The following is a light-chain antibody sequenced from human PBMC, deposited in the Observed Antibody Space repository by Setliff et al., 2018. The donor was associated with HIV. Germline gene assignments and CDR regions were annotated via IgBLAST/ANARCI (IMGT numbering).Light chain of an antibody. Sequence: IQMTQSPSSLSASVGDRVTITCRASQSISSYLNWYQQKPGKAPKLLIYAASSLQSGVPSRFSGSGSGTDFTLTISSLQPEDFATYYCQQSYSTPRGTFGQGTRWIS. CDR1: QSISSY. CDR2: AAS. V-gene: IGKV1-39*01. J-gene: IGKJ1*01. CDR3: QQSYSTPRGT.